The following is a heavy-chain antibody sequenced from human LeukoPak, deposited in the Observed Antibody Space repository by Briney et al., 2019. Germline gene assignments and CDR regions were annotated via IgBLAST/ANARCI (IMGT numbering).Heavy chain of an antibody. CDR3: AKGVFGSGSYREYFEQ. D-gene: IGHD3-10*01. CDR2: SSASGDSP. V-gene: IGHV3-23*01. Sequence: PGGSLRLSCTASGFTINNYAMSWVRQAPGKGLEWASASSASGDSPYYADSVKGRFTISRDNSKNTLDLQMNSLRVEDTAVYYCAKGVFGSGSYREYFEQWGQGTLVTVSS. J-gene: IGHJ1*01. CDR1: GFTINNYA.